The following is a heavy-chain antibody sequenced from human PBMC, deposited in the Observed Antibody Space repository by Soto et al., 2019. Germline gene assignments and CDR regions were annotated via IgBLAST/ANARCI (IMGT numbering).Heavy chain of an antibody. J-gene: IGHJ5*02. D-gene: IGHD3-22*01. CDR2: INAGNGNT. CDR3: ARDLYYYDSSGYYANWFDP. V-gene: IGHV1-3*01. CDR1: GYSITTYV. Sequence: ASVKVSCKASGYSITTYVMHWVRQAPGQRLEWAGWINAGNGNTKYSQKFQGRVTITRDTSASTAYMELSSLRSEDTAVYYCARDLYYYDSSGYYANWFDPWGQGTLVTVSS.